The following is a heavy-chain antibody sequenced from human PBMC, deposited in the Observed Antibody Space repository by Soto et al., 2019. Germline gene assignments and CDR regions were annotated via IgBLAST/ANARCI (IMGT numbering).Heavy chain of an antibody. Sequence: EVQLVESGGALVQPGGSLRLSCEASGFSFSSFAMNWVRQAPGRGLEWVSYISDDGASIYYADSLKGRFTISRDNAKNSLALQMNNLRAEDTAVYYCARENSVQAWLHHFDHWGPGTLVTVSS. CDR2: ISDDGASI. D-gene: IGHD5-18*01. J-gene: IGHJ4*02. V-gene: IGHV3-48*03. CDR3: ARENSVQAWLHHFDH. CDR1: GFSFSSFA.